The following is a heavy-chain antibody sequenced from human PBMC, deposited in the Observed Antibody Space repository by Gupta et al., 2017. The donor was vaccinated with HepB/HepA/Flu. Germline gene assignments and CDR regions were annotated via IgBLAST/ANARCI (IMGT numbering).Heavy chain of an antibody. Sequence: QVQLVESGGGVVQPGRSLRLSCAASGFTFSSYGMHWVRQAQGKGLEWVAVISYDGSNKYYADSVKGRFTISRDNSKNTLYLQMNSLRAEDTAVYYCAKDQDVLRWLHVPGLMDVWGKGTTVTVSS. D-gene: IGHD5-24*01. CDR1: GFTFSSYG. CDR3: AKDQDVLRWLHVPGLMDV. J-gene: IGHJ6*03. CDR2: ISYDGSNK. V-gene: IGHV3-30*18.